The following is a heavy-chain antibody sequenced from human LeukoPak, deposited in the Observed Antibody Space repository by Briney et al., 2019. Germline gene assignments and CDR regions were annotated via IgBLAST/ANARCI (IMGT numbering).Heavy chain of an antibody. CDR3: ARDRYSSSWYGYFQH. Sequence: GGSLRLSCAASGFTFSSYCMSWVRQAPGKGLEWVANIKQDGSEKYYVDSVKGRFTISRDNAKNSLYLQMNSLRAEDTAVYYCARDRYSSSWYGYFQHWGQGTLVTVSS. J-gene: IGHJ1*01. V-gene: IGHV3-7*01. CDR2: IKQDGSEK. CDR1: GFTFSSYC. D-gene: IGHD6-13*01.